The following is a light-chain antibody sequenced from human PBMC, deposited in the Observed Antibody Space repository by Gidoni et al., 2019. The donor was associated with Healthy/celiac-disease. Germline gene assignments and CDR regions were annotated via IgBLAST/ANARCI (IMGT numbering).Light chain of an antibody. CDR2: AAS. CDR1: QSISSY. J-gene: IGKJ2*01. Sequence: DIQMTQSPSSLSASVGDRVTITFRASQSISSYLNWYQQKPGKAPKLLIYAASSLQSGVPSRFSGSGSGTDFTLTISSLKPEDFATYYCQQSYSTPRYTFGQGTKLEIK. CDR3: QQSYSTPRYT. V-gene: IGKV1-39*01.